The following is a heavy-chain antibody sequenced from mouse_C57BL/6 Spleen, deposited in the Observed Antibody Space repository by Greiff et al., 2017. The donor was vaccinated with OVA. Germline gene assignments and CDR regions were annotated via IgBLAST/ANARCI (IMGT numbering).Heavy chain of an antibody. D-gene: IGHD2-4*01. V-gene: IGHV1-53*01. CDR2: INPSNGGT. J-gene: IGHJ3*01. CDR1: GYTFTSYW. CDR3: ARRDYDYDGFAY. Sequence: QVQLQQPGTELVKPGASVKLSCKASGYTFTSYWLHWVTQRPGQGLEWIGNINPSNGGTNYNEKFKSKATLTVDKSSSTAYMQLSSLTSEDSAVYYCARRDYDYDGFAYWGQGTLVTVSA.